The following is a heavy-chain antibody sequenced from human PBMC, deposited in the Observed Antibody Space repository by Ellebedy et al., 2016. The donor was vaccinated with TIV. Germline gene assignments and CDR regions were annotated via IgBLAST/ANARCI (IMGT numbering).Heavy chain of an antibody. V-gene: IGHV4-61*08. D-gene: IGHD3-10*01. CDR2: IYYSGST. Sequence: SETLSLTCTVSGGSISSGDYYWSWIRQPPGKGLEWIGYIYYSGSTNYNPSLKSRVTISVDTSKNQFSLKLSSVTAADTAVYYCARGGVDPQLLDYYYYYGMDVWGQGTTVTVSS. CDR1: GGSISSGDYY. J-gene: IGHJ6*02. CDR3: ARGGVDPQLLDYYYYYGMDV.